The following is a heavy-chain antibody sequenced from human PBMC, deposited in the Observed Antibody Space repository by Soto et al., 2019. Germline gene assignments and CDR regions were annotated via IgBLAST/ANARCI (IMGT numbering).Heavy chain of an antibody. CDR1: GFTFSSYA. Sequence: EVQLLESGGGLVQPGGSLRLSCAASGFTFSSYAMSWVRQAPGKGLEWVSGISDSGRTSYADSVKGRFTISRDNSKNTVYLQMNTLGAEDTAVYYCAEDREGNSLYFDYWGQGTLVTVSS. J-gene: IGHJ4*02. CDR2: ISDSGRT. V-gene: IGHV3-23*01. D-gene: IGHD4-4*01. CDR3: AEDREGNSLYFDY.